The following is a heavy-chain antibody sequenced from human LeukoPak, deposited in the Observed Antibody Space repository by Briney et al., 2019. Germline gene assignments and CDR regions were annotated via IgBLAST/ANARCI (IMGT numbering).Heavy chain of an antibody. D-gene: IGHD2-8*02. Sequence: ARSLRLSCAASGFTFSNYGVHWVRQAPGKGLEWVAVISFDGSKKYYVDSVKGRFTISRDNSKNTPYLQMNSLRVEDTAVYSCAKDKSGAYYYGMDVWGQGTTVTVSS. CDR3: AKDKSGAYYYGMDV. V-gene: IGHV3-30*18. J-gene: IGHJ6*02. CDR1: GFTFSNYG. CDR2: ISFDGSKK.